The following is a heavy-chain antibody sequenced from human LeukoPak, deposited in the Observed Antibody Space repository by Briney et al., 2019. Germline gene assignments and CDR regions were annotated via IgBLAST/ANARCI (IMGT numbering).Heavy chain of an antibody. CDR3: ARERPIITYFDY. CDR2: VWSDGTNK. Sequence: PGGSLRLSYAASGFTFSSYGIPWVRQAPGKGLEWVAVVWSDGTNKYYADSVKGRFTISRDNSKNTLSLQMNSLRAEDTAVYYCARERPIITYFDYWGQGTLVTVSS. V-gene: IGHV3-33*01. CDR1: GFTFSSYG. J-gene: IGHJ4*02. D-gene: IGHD5-24*01.